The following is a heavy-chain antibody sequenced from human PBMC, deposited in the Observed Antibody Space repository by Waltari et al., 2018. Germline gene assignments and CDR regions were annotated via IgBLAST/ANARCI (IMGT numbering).Heavy chain of an antibody. Sequence: QVRLVESGGGVVQPRRSLRLSCAASGFTCNNYGMHWVRQAPGRGLEWVAFISYDGSSKYYADSVNDRFTISRDNSKKMLYLQMSSLRAEDTAVYYCANLHSGSFAFDIWGLGTMVTVSS. CDR3: ANLHSGSFAFDI. J-gene: IGHJ3*02. D-gene: IGHD3-10*01. CDR2: ISYDGSSK. V-gene: IGHV3-30*18. CDR1: GFTCNNYG.